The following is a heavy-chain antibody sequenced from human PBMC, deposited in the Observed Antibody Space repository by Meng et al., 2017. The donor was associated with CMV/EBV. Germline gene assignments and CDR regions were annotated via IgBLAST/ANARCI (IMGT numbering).Heavy chain of an antibody. D-gene: IGHD6-19*01. Sequence: FTCSSYGMHWVRQAPGKGLEWVAVIWYDGSNKYYADSVKGRFTISRDNSKNTLYLKMNSLRAEDTAVYYCAKWKERGIAVAGPLDYWGQGTLVTVSS. CDR2: IWYDGSNK. CDR1: FTCSSYG. V-gene: IGHV3-33*06. CDR3: AKWKERGIAVAGPLDY. J-gene: IGHJ4*02.